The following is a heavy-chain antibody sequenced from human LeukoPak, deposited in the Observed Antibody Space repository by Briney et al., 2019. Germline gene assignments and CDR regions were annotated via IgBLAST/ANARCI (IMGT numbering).Heavy chain of an antibody. D-gene: IGHD6-13*01. J-gene: IGHJ4*02. CDR1: GFTFSNYS. CDR2: ITAIDGRT. V-gene: IGHV3-23*01. Sequence: GGSLRLSCAASGFTFSNYSMAWVRQAPGRGLEWVSSITAIDGRTYYADSVRGRFTISRDNSKNTVYLQLNSLRAGDTAIYYCTKDRRGPAAGTWYFDSWGQGTLVTVSS. CDR3: TKDRRGPAAGTWYFDS.